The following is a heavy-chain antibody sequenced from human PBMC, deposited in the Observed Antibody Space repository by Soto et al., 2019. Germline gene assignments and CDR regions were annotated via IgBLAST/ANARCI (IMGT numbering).Heavy chain of an antibody. CDR1: GCTFTSYY. CDR3: VRDPSRVTIFGVVIEATGMDV. CDR2: ISPSGGST. D-gene: IGHD3-3*01. Sequence: ASVKVSCKASGCTFTSYYMHWVRQTPGQGLEWMGIISPSGGSTSYAQKFQGRVTMTRDTSTSTVYMELSSLRSEDTAVYYCVRDPSRVTIFGVVIEATGMDVWGQGTTVTVSS. V-gene: IGHV1-46*01. J-gene: IGHJ6*02.